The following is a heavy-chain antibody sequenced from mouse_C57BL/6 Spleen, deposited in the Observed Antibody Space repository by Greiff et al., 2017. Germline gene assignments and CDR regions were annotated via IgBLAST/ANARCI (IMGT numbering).Heavy chain of an antibody. J-gene: IGHJ1*03. V-gene: IGHV2-6*03. Sequence: QVQLKQSGPGLVAPSQSLSITCTVSGFSLTSYGVHWVRQPPGKGLEWLVVIWSDGSTTYNSALKSRLSISKDNSKSQVFLKMNSLQTDDTAMYYCARGGSSLYWYFDVWGTGTTVTVSS. CDR2: IWSDGST. CDR3: ARGGSSLYWYFDV. D-gene: IGHD1-1*01. CDR1: GFSLTSYG.